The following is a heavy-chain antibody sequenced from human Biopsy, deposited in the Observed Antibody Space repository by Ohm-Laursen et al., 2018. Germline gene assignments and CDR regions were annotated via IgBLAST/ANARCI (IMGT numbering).Heavy chain of an antibody. J-gene: IGHJ4*02. CDR3: ARDPLNGHKHFDY. V-gene: IGHV1-2*02. D-gene: IGHD2-8*01. Sequence: ASVKVSCKASSYTFTDYNIHWMRQAPGQGLEWLGYVNRKTGATNYAQKFQGTVTMTRGTSISTAYLALGSLRSADTAIYYCARDPLNGHKHFDYWGQGSLVTVSS. CDR1: SYTFTDYN. CDR2: VNRKTGAT.